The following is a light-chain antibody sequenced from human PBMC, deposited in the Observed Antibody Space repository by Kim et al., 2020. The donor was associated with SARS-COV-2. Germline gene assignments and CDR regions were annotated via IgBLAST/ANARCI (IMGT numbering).Light chain of an antibody. CDR1: QSVGTE. V-gene: IGKV3-11*01. CDR2: DPS. J-gene: IGKJ4*01. CDR3: QQRSEWPLT. Sequence: EIVLTQSPATLFLSPGERVTLSCRTSQSVGTELGWYQQKPGQAPRLLMYDPSNRATGIPARFSGSGSGTDFTLTISSLEPEDFAIYYCQQRSEWPLTFGGGTKVDIK.